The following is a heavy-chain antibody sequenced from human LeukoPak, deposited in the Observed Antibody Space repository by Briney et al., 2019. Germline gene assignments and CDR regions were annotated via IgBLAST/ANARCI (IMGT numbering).Heavy chain of an antibody. CDR3: ASQPVQSYYDFWSGYLPLGWFDP. CDR1: GGSISSSSYY. Sequence: PSETLSLTCTVSGGSISSSSYYWGWIRQPPGKGLEWIGSIYYSGSTYYNPPLKSRVTISVDTSKNQFSLKLSSVTAADTAVYYCASQPVQSYYDFWSGYLPLGWFDPWGQGTLVTVSS. CDR2: IYYSGST. D-gene: IGHD3-3*01. J-gene: IGHJ5*02. V-gene: IGHV4-39*07.